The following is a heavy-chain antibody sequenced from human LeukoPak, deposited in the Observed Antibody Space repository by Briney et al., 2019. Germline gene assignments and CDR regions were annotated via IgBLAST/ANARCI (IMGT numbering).Heavy chain of an antibody. CDR3: ATVPKRWLQLPHFDY. J-gene: IGHJ4*02. V-gene: IGHV1-18*01. CDR1: GYTFTSYA. Sequence: GASVKVSCKASGYTFTSYAISWVRQAPGQGLEWVGWISAYNDNTNYAQKLQGRVTMTEDTSTDTAYMELSSLRSEDTAVYYCATVPKRWLQLPHFDYWGQGTLVTVSS. CDR2: ISAYNDNT. D-gene: IGHD5-24*01.